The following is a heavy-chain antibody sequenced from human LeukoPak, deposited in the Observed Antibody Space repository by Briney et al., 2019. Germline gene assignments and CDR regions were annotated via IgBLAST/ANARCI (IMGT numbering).Heavy chain of an antibody. V-gene: IGHV1-46*03. CDR2: INPSGGST. J-gene: IGHJ5*02. CDR1: GYTFTSYY. CDR3: ASQWFGELDAPDQ. D-gene: IGHD3-10*01. Sequence: ASVKVSCKASGYTFTSYYMHWVRQAPGQGLKWMGIINPSGGSTSYAQKFQGRVTMTRVTSTSTVYMELSSLRSEDTAVYYCASQWFGELDAPDQWGQGTLVTVSS.